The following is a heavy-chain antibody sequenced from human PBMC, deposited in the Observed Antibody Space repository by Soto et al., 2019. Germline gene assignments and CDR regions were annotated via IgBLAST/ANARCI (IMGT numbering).Heavy chain of an antibody. CDR3: ARGRGYSYGPYYFDY. V-gene: IGHV4-31*03. CDR2: IYYSGTT. D-gene: IGHD5-18*01. Sequence: SETLSLTCTVSGGSISSEGYYWSWFRQLPGKGLEWIGDIYYSGTTYHNPSLRSRLTISGDASKNQFSLKLSSVTAADTALYYCARGRGYSYGPYYFDYWGQGTLVTSPQ. J-gene: IGHJ4*02. CDR1: GGSISSEGYY.